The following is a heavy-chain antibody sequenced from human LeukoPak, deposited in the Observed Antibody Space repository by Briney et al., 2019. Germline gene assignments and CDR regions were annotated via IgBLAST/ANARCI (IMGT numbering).Heavy chain of an antibody. Sequence: SQTLSLTCTVSGGSISSGDYYWSWIRQPPGKGLEWIGYIYYSGSTYYNPSLKSRVTISVDTSKNRFSLKLSSVTAADTAVYYCARGVYDYVWGSYRPHFDYWGQGTLVTVSS. CDR3: ARGVYDYVWGSYRPHFDY. D-gene: IGHD3-16*02. CDR1: GGSISSGDYY. CDR2: IYYSGST. J-gene: IGHJ4*02. V-gene: IGHV4-30-4*08.